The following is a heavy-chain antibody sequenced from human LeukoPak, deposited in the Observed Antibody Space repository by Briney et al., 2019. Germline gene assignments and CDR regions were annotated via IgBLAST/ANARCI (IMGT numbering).Heavy chain of an antibody. CDR2: ISGHNGNT. CDR1: GYTFTSYL. V-gene: IGHV1-18*01. J-gene: IGHJ4*02. Sequence: GASVKVSCKASGYTFTSYLISWVRQVPGQGLEWMGWISGHNGNTDYAQKFKDRVTLTTDTSTSTAYMELRSLTSDDTAVYYCARIWAGFQLVRDFWGQGTLVTVSP. D-gene: IGHD6-13*01. CDR3: ARIWAGFQLVRDF.